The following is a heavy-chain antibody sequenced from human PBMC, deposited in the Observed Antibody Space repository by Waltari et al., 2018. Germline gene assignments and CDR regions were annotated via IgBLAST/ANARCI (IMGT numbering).Heavy chain of an antibody. CDR2: IIPMFGTA. V-gene: IGHV1-69*05. J-gene: IGHJ3*02. CDR1: GGSFSTHA. D-gene: IGHD6-13*01. Sequence: QVQLVQSGAELKKPGSSVKVSCKVSGGSFSTHAITWVRQAPGQGLEWMGGIIPMFGTANYAPKIQDRVTINTDESMTTAYMHLSSLTSDGTAVYYCARGGLYGQQLLESAFEIWGQGTKVTVSS. CDR3: ARGGLYGQQLLESAFEI.